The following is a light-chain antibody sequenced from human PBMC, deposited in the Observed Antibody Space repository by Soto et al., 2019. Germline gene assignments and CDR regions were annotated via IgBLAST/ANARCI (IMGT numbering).Light chain of an antibody. CDR3: SSFAGSNRV. CDR2: EVN. Sequence: QSALTQPASVSGSPGQSITISCTGTSSDVGGYNYVSWFQQHPGKAPKLMIYEVNKRPSGVPDRFSGSKSGNTASLTVSGLQVEDEADYYCSSFAGSNRVFGTGTKLTVL. J-gene: IGLJ1*01. CDR1: SSDVGGYNY. V-gene: IGLV2-8*01.